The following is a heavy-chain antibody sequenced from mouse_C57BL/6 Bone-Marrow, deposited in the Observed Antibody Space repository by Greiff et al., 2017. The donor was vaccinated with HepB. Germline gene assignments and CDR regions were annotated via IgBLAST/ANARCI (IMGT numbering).Heavy chain of an antibody. CDR2: IYPGGGYT. CDR3: ARRSPYYYGSSYGY. D-gene: IGHD1-1*01. V-gene: IGHV1-63*01. CDR1: GYTFTNYW. Sequence: VQLQQSGAELVRPGTSVKMSCKASGYTFTNYWIGWAKQRPGHGLEWIGDIYPGGGYTNYNEKFKGKATLTADKSSSTAYMQFSSLTSEDSAIYYGARRSPYYYGSSYGYWGQGTTLTVSA. J-gene: IGHJ2*01.